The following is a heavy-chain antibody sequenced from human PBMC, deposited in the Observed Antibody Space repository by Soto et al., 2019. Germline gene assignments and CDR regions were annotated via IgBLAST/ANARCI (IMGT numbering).Heavy chain of an antibody. J-gene: IGHJ4*02. Sequence: SVKVSCKASGGTFSSYAISWVRQAPGQGLEWMGGIIPIFGTANYAQKFQGRVTITADESTSTAYMELSSLRSEDTAVYYCARVVVYYYVSIGYRETQFWSIIPEYYFDYWGQGTLVTVSS. V-gene: IGHV1-69*13. CDR2: IIPIFGTA. D-gene: IGHD3-22*01. CDR1: GGTFSSYA. CDR3: ARVVVYYYVSIGYRETQFWSIIPEYYFDY.